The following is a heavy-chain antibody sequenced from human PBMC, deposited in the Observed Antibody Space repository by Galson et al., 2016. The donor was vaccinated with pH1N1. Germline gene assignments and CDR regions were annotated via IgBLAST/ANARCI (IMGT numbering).Heavy chain of an antibody. V-gene: IGHV3-23*01. CDR1: GFNFSVFA. CDR2: ISASGANT. D-gene: IGHD3-22*01. CDR3: VKLDSSGYYYGRFDS. Sequence: SLRLSCAASGFNFSVFAMCWVRQAPGKGPEWVSSISASGANTNYADPVKGRFTISRDNSKNTLYLQTNSLRAEDTAIYYCVKLDSSGYYYGRFDSWGQGTLVTVSS. J-gene: IGHJ4*02.